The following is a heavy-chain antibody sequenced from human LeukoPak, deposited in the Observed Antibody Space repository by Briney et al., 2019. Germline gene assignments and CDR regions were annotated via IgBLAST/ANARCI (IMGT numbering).Heavy chain of an antibody. V-gene: IGHV3-23*01. CDR3: AKLMSVQVRGGWDAFDI. Sequence: PGGSLRLSCAASGFTFSSYAMSWVRQAPGKGLEWVSAISGSGGSTYYADSVKGRFTISRDNSKNTLYLQMNSLRAEDTAVYYCAKLMSVQVRGGWDAFDIWGQGTMVTVSS. CDR2: ISGSGGST. J-gene: IGHJ3*02. CDR1: GFTFSSYA. D-gene: IGHD3-10*01.